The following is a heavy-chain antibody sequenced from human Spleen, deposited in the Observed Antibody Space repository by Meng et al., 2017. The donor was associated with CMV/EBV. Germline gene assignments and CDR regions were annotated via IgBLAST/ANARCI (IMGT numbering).Heavy chain of an antibody. CDR2: INHSGSP. Sequence: SETLSLTCAVYGGSFSGYYWNWIRQPPGKGLEWIGEINHSGSPNYNPSLKSRVTISVDTSKNQFSLKLSSVTAADTAVYYCARVHEGWFDPWGQGTLVTVSS. V-gene: IGHV4-34*01. CDR1: GGSFSGYY. J-gene: IGHJ5*02. CDR3: ARVHEGWFDP.